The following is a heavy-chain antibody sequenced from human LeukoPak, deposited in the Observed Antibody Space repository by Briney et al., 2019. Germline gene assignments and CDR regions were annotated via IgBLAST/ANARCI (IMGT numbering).Heavy chain of an antibody. J-gene: IGHJ4*02. V-gene: IGHV3-64D*06. CDR1: GFVFSIYT. Sequence: GGSLRLSCSASGFVFSIYTMYWVRQAPGKGPEYVSTISGSGNGFSIYYADSVKGRFTISRDDSKSILYLQMNGLRSEDTAVYYCVKDFGRVRGTPDSWGQGTLVTVSS. CDR3: VKDFGRVRGTPDS. D-gene: IGHD3-16*01. CDR2: ISGSGNGFSI.